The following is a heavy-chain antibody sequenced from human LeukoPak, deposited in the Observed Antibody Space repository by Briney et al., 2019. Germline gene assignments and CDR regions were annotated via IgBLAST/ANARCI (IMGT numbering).Heavy chain of an antibody. CDR3: ARVLPNSGRYFDY. Sequence: GGSLRLSCAASGFTFSSYWMHWVRQAPGKGLMWVSRIFSDASSTNYADSVKGRFTISRDNAKNTLYLQMNSLRADDTAVYYCARVLPNSGRYFDYWGQGTLVTVSS. V-gene: IGHV3-74*01. CDR1: GFTFSSYW. D-gene: IGHD6-19*01. J-gene: IGHJ4*02. CDR2: IFSDASST.